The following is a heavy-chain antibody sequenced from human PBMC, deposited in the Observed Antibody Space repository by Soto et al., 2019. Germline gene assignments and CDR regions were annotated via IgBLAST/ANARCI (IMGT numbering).Heavy chain of an antibody. Sequence: SENLSLTCTVSGGSISSGGYYWSWIRQPPGKGLEWIGYIYYSGSTYYTPSLKSRVTISVDTSKNQFSLKLISVTAADTALYYCARVRILEWLLSRLYYFDYWGQGTLDTVS. J-gene: IGHJ4*02. V-gene: IGHV4-30-4*01. D-gene: IGHD3-3*01. CDR2: IYYSGST. CDR1: GGSISSGGYY. CDR3: ARVRILEWLLSRLYYFDY.